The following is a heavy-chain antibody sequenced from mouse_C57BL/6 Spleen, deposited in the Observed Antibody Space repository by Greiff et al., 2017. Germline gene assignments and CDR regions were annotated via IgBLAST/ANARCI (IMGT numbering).Heavy chain of an antibody. CDR3: ARRGNYGVYYARDY. CDR1: GYTFTSYW. CDR2: IDPSDSET. D-gene: IGHD2-1*01. J-gene: IGHJ4*01. Sequence: QVQLQQSGAELVRPGSSVKLSCKASGYTFTSYWMHWVKQRPIQGLEWIGNIDPSDSETHYNQKFKDKATLTVDKSSSTAYMQLSSLTSEDSAVXYCARRGNYGVYYARDYWGQGTSVTVSS. V-gene: IGHV1-52*01.